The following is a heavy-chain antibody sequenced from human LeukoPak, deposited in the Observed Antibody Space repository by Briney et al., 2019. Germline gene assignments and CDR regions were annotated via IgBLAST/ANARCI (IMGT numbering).Heavy chain of an antibody. J-gene: IGHJ4*02. CDR1: GGSFSGHY. D-gene: IGHD1-26*01. CDR3: ARGGGSYYVGY. CDR2: INHSGST. V-gene: IGHV4-34*01. Sequence: PSETLSLTCAVYGGSFSGHYWSWIRQPPGKGLEWIGEINHSGSTNYNPSLKSRVTISVDTSKNQFSLKLSSVTAADTAVYYCARGGGSYYVGYWGREPLVTVSS.